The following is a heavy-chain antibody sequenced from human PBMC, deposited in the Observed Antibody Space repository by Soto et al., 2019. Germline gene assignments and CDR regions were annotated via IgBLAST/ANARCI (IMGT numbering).Heavy chain of an antibody. Sequence: GGSLRLSCAASGFTFSSYAMHWVRQAPGKGLEWVAVISYDGSNKYYADSVKGRFTISRDNSKNTLYLQMNSQRAEDTTVYYSSGAFCSGGSCYSGVGHYYYYGMDVWGQGTTVTVSS. V-gene: IGHV3-30-3*01. CDR1: GFTFSSYA. D-gene: IGHD2-15*01. CDR2: ISYDGSNK. CDR3: SGAFCSGGSCYSGVGHYYYYGMDV. J-gene: IGHJ6*02.